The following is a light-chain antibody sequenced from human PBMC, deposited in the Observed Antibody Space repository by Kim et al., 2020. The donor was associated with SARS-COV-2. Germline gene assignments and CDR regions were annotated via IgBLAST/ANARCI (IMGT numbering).Light chain of an antibody. CDR3: SSYASSSTWV. V-gene: IGLV2-14*01. CDR2: DVS. CDR1: SSDVGGYNF. Sequence: QSALTQPASVSGSPGQSITISCTGTSSDVGGYNFVSWYQQHPGKAPKFMIFDVSKRPSGVSNRFSGSKSGNTASLTISGLQPEDDADYYCSSYASSSTWVFGGGTQLTVL. J-gene: IGLJ3*02.